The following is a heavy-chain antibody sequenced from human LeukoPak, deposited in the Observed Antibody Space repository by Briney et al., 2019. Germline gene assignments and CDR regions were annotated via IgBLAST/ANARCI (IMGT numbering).Heavy chain of an antibody. V-gene: IGHV5-51*01. J-gene: IGHJ4*02. D-gene: IGHD2-21*02. CDR2: IYPGDSDT. Sequence: GESLQISCQGSGSSFTSYWIGWVRQMPGKGLEWMGIIYPGDSDTSYRPSFQGQVTISADKSISTAYLQWSSLKASDTAMYYCARGAHCGGDCKALDYWGQGTLVTVSS. CDR3: ARGAHCGGDCKALDY. CDR1: GSSFTSYW.